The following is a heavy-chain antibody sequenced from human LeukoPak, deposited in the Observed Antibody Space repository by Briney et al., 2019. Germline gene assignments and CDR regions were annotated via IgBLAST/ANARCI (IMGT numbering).Heavy chain of an antibody. D-gene: IGHD3-9*01. Sequence: GGSLRLSCAASGFTFSSYSMNWVRQAPGKGLEWVSSISSSSSYIYYADSVKGRFTISRDNAKNSLYLQMNSLRAEDTAVYYCATSAYYDILTGYYKGDPDYWGQGTLVTVSS. J-gene: IGHJ4*02. CDR2: ISSSSSYI. V-gene: IGHV3-21*01. CDR1: GFTFSSYS. CDR3: ATSAYYDILTGYYKGDPDY.